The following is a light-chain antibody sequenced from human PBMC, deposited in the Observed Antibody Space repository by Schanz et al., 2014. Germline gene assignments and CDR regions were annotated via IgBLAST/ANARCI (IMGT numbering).Light chain of an antibody. Sequence: EIVMTQSPATLSVSPGERATLSCRASQSVHRNYLAWHQQKPGQAPRLLIYGASSRATGIPDRFSGSGSGTDFTLTISRLEPEDFAVYYCQQYGSSLFGQGTKLEIK. CDR3: QQYGSSL. V-gene: IGKV3-20*01. CDR2: GAS. J-gene: IGKJ2*01. CDR1: QSVHRNY.